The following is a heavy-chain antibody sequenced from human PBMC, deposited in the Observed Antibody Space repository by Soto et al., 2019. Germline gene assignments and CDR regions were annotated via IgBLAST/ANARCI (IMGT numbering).Heavy chain of an antibody. CDR3: AYSSSPQKYYYYYYMDV. Sequence: SETLSLTCTVSGGSISSGGYYWSWIRQHPGKGLEWIGYIYYSGSTYYNPSLKSRVTISVDTSKNQFSLKLSSVTAADTAVYYCAYSSSPQKYYYYYYMDVWGKGTTVTVSS. J-gene: IGHJ6*03. D-gene: IGHD6-6*01. V-gene: IGHV4-31*03. CDR2: IYYSGST. CDR1: GGSISSGGYY.